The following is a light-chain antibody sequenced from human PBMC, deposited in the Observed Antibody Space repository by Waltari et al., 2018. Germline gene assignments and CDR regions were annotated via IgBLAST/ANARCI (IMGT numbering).Light chain of an antibody. CDR3: QSTDASETFV. J-gene: IGLJ1*01. CDR1: ILSKEY. CDR2: KDS. V-gene: IGLV3-25*03. Sequence: SDELTQPPSVSVSPGQTARITCSGEILSKEYAYWYQHKPGQAPVLGIYKDSERPSGIPDRFSGSSSGKTVTLTISAVQAEDEAAYYCQSTDASETFVFGTGTTVTVL.